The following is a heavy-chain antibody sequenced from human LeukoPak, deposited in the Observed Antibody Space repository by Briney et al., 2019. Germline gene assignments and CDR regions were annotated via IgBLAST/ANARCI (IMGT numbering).Heavy chain of an antibody. Sequence: ASVKVSCKASGYTFTSYGISWVRQAPGQGLEWMGWISAYNGNTNYAQKPQGRVTMTTDTSTSTAYMELRSLRSDDTAVYYCARDRTGDGYNYFDYWGQGTLVTVSS. J-gene: IGHJ4*02. CDR2: ISAYNGNT. V-gene: IGHV1-18*01. CDR3: ARDRTGDGYNYFDY. D-gene: IGHD5-24*01. CDR1: GYTFTSYG.